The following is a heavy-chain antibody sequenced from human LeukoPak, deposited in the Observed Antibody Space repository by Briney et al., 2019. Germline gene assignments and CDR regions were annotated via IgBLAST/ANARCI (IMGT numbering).Heavy chain of an antibody. D-gene: IGHD6-19*01. CDR3: ARGDHAWLVRSIGY. CDR2: IWYDGSNK. V-gene: IGHV3-33*01. CDR1: GFTFSSYG. Sequence: GGSLRLSCAASGFTFSSYGMHRVRQAPGKGLEWVAVIWYDGSNKYHADSVKGRFTISRDNSKNTLYLQMNSLRAEDTAVYYCARGDHAWLVRSIGYWGQGTLVTVSS. J-gene: IGHJ4*02.